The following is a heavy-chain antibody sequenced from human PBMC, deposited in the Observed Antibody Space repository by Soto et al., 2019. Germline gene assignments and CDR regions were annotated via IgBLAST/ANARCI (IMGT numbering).Heavy chain of an antibody. CDR1: GFTFSAYS. D-gene: IGHD3-16*01. Sequence: PGGSLRLSCAASGFTFSAYSMNWVRQAPGKGLVWVSRVNSDGSSKTYADSAKGRFTISRDNAKNTLYLQMNSLRAEDTAVYYCASSPSLGRVAPDSWGQGTLVTVSS. V-gene: IGHV3-74*01. J-gene: IGHJ4*02. CDR3: ASSPSLGRVAPDS. CDR2: VNSDGSSK.